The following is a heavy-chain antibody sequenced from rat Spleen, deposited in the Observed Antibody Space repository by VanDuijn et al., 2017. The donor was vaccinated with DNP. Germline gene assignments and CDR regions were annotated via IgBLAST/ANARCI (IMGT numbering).Heavy chain of an antibody. CDR2: ISTSGSRT. J-gene: IGHJ2*01. CDR3: AKNSGYYFDY. V-gene: IGHV5-25*01. CDR1: GFTFSNYY. D-gene: IGHD4-3*01. Sequence: EVQLVESGGGLVQPGRSLKLSCAASGFTFSNYYMAWLRQAPKKGLEWVATISTSGSRTYYPDSVKGRFTISRDNAKSSLYLQMNSLKSEDTATYYCAKNSGYYFDYWGQGVMVTASS.